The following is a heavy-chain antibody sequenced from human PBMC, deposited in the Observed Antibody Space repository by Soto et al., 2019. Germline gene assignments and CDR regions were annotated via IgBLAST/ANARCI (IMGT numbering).Heavy chain of an antibody. Sequence: QVQLVQSGAEVKKPGSSVKVSCKASGGTFSSYAISWVRQAPGQGLEWMGGIIPIFGTANYAQKFQGRVTITADESTSTAYMELISLRSDDKAVYYCARRRYCSSTSCYMLNDYYYGMEVWGQGTTVTVSS. V-gene: IGHV1-69*01. CDR2: IIPIFGTA. CDR1: GGTFSSYA. J-gene: IGHJ6*02. CDR3: ARRRYCSSTSCYMLNDYYYGMEV. D-gene: IGHD2-2*02.